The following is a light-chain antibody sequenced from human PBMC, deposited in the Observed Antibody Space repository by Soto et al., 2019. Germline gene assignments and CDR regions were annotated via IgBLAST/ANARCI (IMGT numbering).Light chain of an antibody. CDR2: EVT. J-gene: IGLJ1*01. V-gene: IGLV2-23*02. CDR3: CSIVSSYV. CDR1: SSDVENYKL. Sequence: QFVLNQPASVSGSPGQSVTISCTATSSDVENYKLVSWYQQHPGKAPKLIIYEVTKRPSGVSNRFSGSKSANTASLTFSGLQTEDETNYWYCSIVSSYVFITRTKVTVL.